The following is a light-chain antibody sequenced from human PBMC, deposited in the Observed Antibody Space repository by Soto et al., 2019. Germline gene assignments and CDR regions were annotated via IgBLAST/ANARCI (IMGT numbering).Light chain of an antibody. CDR1: QSISSW. Sequence: QMTNSPATLSAYVGDRVTITCRASQSISSWLAWYQQKPGKAPKLLIYDASSLESGVPSRFSGSGSGTEFTLTISSLQPDDFATYYCQQYNSYLWTFGQGTKVDI. CDR2: DAS. CDR3: QQYNSYLWT. J-gene: IGKJ1*01. V-gene: IGKV1-5*01.